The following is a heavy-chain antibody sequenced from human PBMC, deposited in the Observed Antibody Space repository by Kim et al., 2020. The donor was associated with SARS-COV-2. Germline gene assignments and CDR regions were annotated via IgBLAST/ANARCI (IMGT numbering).Heavy chain of an antibody. D-gene: IGHD1-26*01. Sequence: KYYADSLKGRFTISRDNSKNTLYLQMNSLRAEDTAVYYCARGGVGAYFDYWGQGTLVTVSS. CDR2: K. J-gene: IGHJ4*02. CDR3: ARGGVGAYFDY. V-gene: IGHV3-33*01.